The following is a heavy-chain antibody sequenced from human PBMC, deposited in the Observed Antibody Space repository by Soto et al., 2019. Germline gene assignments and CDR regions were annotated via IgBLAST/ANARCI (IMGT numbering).Heavy chain of an antibody. D-gene: IGHD3-22*01. Sequence: EVQLVDSGGGFVKPGESLTLSCAASGAASGFSFINAWMNWVRQAPGKGLEWVGRTESRTDGGAIDYAAPVKGRFTXSXXDSKNTVYLHMNSLKTEDTGVYYCTTGGSSGEFDYWGQGTLVTVSS. J-gene: IGHJ4*02. CDR3: TTGGSSGEFDY. CDR1: GFSFINAW. V-gene: IGHV3-15*07. CDR2: TESRTDGGAI.